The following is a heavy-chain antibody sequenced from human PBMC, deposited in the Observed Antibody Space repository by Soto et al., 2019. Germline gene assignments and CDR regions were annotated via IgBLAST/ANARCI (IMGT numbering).Heavy chain of an antibody. CDR3: ARDRGGYGFWRGYYYYYGMDV. CDR1: GGSISSYY. CDR2: IYTSGST. V-gene: IGHV4-4*07. J-gene: IGHJ6*02. Sequence: SDTLYLTCTVSGGSISSYYGSWIRQPAGKGLEWIGRIYTSGSTNYNPSLKSRVTMSVDTSKNQFSLKLSSVTAADTAVYYCARDRGGYGFWRGYYYYYGMDVWGQGTTVTVSS. D-gene: IGHD3-3*01.